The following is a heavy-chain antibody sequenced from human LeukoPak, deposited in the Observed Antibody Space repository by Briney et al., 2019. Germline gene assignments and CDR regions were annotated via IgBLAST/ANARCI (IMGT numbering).Heavy chain of an antibody. V-gene: IGHV3-30*03. D-gene: IGHD3-3*01. Sequence: GRSLRLSCAPSGFTFSRHGMHWVRQAPGKGLEWVAIISNDGSRKYYAHSVEGRFTISRDNSKNTLYLQMDSLGAEDTAVYYCARDRAWNYFDYWGQGTLVTVSS. CDR2: ISNDGSRK. J-gene: IGHJ4*02. CDR3: ARDRAWNYFDY. CDR1: GFTFSRHG.